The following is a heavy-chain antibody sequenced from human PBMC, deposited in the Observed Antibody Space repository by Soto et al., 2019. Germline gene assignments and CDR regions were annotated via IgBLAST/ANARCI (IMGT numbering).Heavy chain of an antibody. CDR1: GFTFSRFW. CDR2: IKQNGSEK. Sequence: EVQLVESGGGLVQPGGSLRLSCAGSGFTFSRFWMSWVRQAPGKGLEWVANIKQNGSEKYYVDSVKGRFTISRDNAKNSLYLQMNSLRAEDTAVYYCARALCSETDALWGQGTLVTVSS. V-gene: IGHV3-7*01. CDR3: ARALCSETDAL. D-gene: IGHD6-19*01. J-gene: IGHJ4*02.